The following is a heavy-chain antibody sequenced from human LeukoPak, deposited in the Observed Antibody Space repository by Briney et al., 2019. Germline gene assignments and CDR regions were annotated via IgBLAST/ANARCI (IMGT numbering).Heavy chain of an antibody. CDR1: GYTFTGYY. J-gene: IGHJ4*02. CDR3: ARVGTQGTGGWPDFRY. V-gene: IGHV1-2*02. D-gene: IGHD1-14*01. Sequence: ASVKVSCKASGYTFTGYYMHWVRQAPGQGLEWMGWINPNSGGTNYAQKFQGRVTMTRDTSISTAYMELSSLRSDDTAVYYCARVGTQGTGGWPDFRYWGQGTLVSVSS. CDR2: INPNSGGT.